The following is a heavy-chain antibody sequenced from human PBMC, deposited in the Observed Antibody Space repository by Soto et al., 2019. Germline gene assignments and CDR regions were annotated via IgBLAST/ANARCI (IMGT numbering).Heavy chain of an antibody. V-gene: IGHV3-23*01. CDR1: GFTFSSYA. D-gene: IGHD3-22*01. CDR2: ISGSGGST. Sequence: GGSLRLSCAASGFTFSSYAMSWVRQAPGKGLEWVSAISGSGGSTYYADSVKGRFTISRDNSKNTLYLQMNSLRAEDTAVYYCAKDRLGVYYYDSSGYYPQYFQHWGQGTLVTVSS. J-gene: IGHJ1*01. CDR3: AKDRLGVYYYDSSGYYPQYFQH.